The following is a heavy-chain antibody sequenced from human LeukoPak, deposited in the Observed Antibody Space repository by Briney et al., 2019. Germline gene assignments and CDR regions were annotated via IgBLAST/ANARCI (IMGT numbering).Heavy chain of an antibody. CDR3: AREMSGSNDAFDI. CDR1: GFALSTYD. J-gene: IGHJ3*02. D-gene: IGHD3-10*01. Sequence: GGSLRLSCAASGFALSTYDMHWVRQVTGEALEWVSMIYEAGNTYYTGSVKGRFTISRENAKNSLYLQIHGLTAGDTAVYYCAREMSGSNDAFDIWGPGTMVTVSS. CDR2: IYEAGNT. V-gene: IGHV3-13*01.